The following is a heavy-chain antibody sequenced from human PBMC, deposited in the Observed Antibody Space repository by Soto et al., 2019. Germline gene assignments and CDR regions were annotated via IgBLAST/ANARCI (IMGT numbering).Heavy chain of an antibody. CDR3: AREAGDYYDSSGYYSLAY. J-gene: IGHJ4*02. V-gene: IGHV1-18*01. CDR1: GYTFTSYG. Sequence: QVQLVQSGAEVKKPGASVKVSCKASGYTFTSYGISWVRQAPGQGLEWMGWISAYNGNTNYAQKLQGRVTMTTDTSTSTGYMELRSLRSDDTAVYYCAREAGDYYDSSGYYSLAYWGQGTLVTVSS. D-gene: IGHD3-22*01. CDR2: ISAYNGNT.